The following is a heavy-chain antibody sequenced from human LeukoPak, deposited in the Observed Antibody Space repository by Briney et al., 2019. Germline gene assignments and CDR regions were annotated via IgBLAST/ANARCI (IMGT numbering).Heavy chain of an antibody. CDR3: ARGRGGRWQLSNYFDY. J-gene: IGHJ4*02. V-gene: IGHV1-8*01. Sequence: ASVKVSCKASGYTFTSYDINWVRQATGQGLEWMGWMNPNSGNTGYAQKFQGRVTMTRNTSISTAYMELSSLRSEDTAVYYCARGRGGRWQLSNYFDYWGQGTLVTVSS. D-gene: IGHD4-23*01. CDR1: GYTFTSYD. CDR2: MNPNSGNT.